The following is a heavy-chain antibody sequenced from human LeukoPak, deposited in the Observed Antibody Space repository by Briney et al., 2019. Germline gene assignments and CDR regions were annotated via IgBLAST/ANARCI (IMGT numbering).Heavy chain of an antibody. CDR3: ARDNGYFSVDY. CDR1: GFTPSSYL. D-gene: IGHD3-22*01. V-gene: IGHV3-7*01. Sequence: GGSLRLSCAASGFTPSSYLMTWARQAPGTGLEWVANIKQDESEKYYGDSVRGRFTISRDNAQNSPYLQMHSLRAEDTAVYYCARDNGYFSVDYWGQGTLVSVSS. J-gene: IGHJ4*02. CDR2: IKQDESEK.